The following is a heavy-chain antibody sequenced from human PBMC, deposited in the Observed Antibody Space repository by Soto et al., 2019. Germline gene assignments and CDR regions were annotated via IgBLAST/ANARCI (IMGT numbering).Heavy chain of an antibody. Sequence: GASVKVSCKASGYTFTSYGISWVRQAPGQGLEWMGWISAYNGNTNYAQKLQGRVTMTTDTSTSTAYMELRSLRSDDTAVYYCARRMITFGGVIVEPFDYWGQGTLVTVSS. CDR2: ISAYNGNT. V-gene: IGHV1-18*01. CDR3: ARRMITFGGVIVEPFDY. CDR1: GYTFTSYG. D-gene: IGHD3-16*02. J-gene: IGHJ4*02.